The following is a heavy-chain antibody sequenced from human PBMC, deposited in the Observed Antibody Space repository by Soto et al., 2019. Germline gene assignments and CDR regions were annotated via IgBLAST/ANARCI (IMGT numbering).Heavy chain of an antibody. V-gene: IGHV3-30*18. D-gene: IGHD2-2*01. CDR1: GFTFSTYA. J-gene: IGHJ4*02. CDR2: ISYDSTNN. CDR3: AKTDPGGRCSGTCCPDY. Sequence: QVHLVESGGGVVQPGQSLRLSCAASGFTFSTYAMHWLRQAPGKGLEWVAIISYDSTNNFYGDSVKGRFTISRDNSKNTLYLQMNGLRPEVTAVYYCAKTDPGGRCSGTCCPDYWGQGTLVTVSS.